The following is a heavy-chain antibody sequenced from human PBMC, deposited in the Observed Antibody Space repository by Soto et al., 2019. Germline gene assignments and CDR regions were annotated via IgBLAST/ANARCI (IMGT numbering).Heavy chain of an antibody. V-gene: IGHV3-30*18. J-gene: IGHJ6*02. CDR2: ISYDGTNK. CDR1: GFTFSTYG. CDR3: AKNRYCSGGSCYSHRSYYYGMDV. Sequence: LRLSCAASGFTFSTYGIHWVRQAPGKGLEWVAVISYDGTNKYYADSVKGRFTISRDNSKNTLYLQMDSLRAEDTAVYYCAKNRYCSGGSCYSHRSYYYGMDVWGQGTTVTVSS. D-gene: IGHD2-15*01.